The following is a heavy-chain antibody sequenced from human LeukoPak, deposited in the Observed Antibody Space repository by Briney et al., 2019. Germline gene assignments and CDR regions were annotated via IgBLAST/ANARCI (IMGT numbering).Heavy chain of an antibody. CDR1: RFTFSSYS. Sequence: GGSLRLSCAASRFTFSSYSMNWVRQAPGKGLEWVSSISSSATYIYYADSVKGRFTISRDNAKNSLYLQMNSPRAEDTAVYYCTRSGLDVGDYWGQGTLVTVSS. D-gene: IGHD1-26*01. CDR3: TRSGLDVGDY. J-gene: IGHJ4*02. V-gene: IGHV3-21*01. CDR2: ISSSATYI.